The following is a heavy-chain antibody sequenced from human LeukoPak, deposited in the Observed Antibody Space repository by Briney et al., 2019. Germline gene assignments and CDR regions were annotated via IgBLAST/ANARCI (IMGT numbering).Heavy chain of an antibody. Sequence: SETLSLTCTVSGGSISSYYWSWIRQPAGKGLEWIGRIYTSGSTNYNPSLKGRVTMSVDTSKNQFSLKLSSVTAADTAVYYCARDVGSRPYYYYYMDVWGKGTTVTVSS. J-gene: IGHJ6*03. CDR1: GGSISSYY. D-gene: IGHD2-15*01. CDR3: ARDVGSRPYYYYYMDV. V-gene: IGHV4-4*07. CDR2: IYTSGST.